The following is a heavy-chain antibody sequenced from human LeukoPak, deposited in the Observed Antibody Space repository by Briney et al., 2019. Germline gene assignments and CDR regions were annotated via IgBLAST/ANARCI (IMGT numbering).Heavy chain of an antibody. CDR2: ISTYNGNT. CDR1: CDTFTSHG. Sequence: ASVKDSCKASCDTFTSHGISWVRQAPGQGLEWMGWISTYNGNTNYAQKLQGRVSMTTDTSTITAYIDLRSLRTDYATVYYCSGDLRYSSGWSASGMYVWGKGNTVTISS. CDR3: SGDLRYSSGWSASGMYV. D-gene: IGHD6-19*01. V-gene: IGHV1-18*01. J-gene: IGHJ6*03.